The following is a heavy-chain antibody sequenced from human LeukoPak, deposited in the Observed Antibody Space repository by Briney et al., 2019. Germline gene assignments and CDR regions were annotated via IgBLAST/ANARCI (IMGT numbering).Heavy chain of an antibody. Sequence: ASVKVSCKASGYTFTSYGISWVRQAPGQGLEWMGWISAYNGNTNYAQKLQGRVTMTTDTSTSTAYMELRSLRSNDTAVYYCARGVQQQLIYYFDYWGQGTLVTVSS. J-gene: IGHJ4*02. D-gene: IGHD6-13*01. CDR1: GYTFTSYG. V-gene: IGHV1-18*01. CDR3: ARGVQQQLIYYFDY. CDR2: ISAYNGNT.